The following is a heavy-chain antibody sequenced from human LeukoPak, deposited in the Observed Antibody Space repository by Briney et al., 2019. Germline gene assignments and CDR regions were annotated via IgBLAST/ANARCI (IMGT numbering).Heavy chain of an antibody. CDR1: GGSISSYY. D-gene: IGHD3-22*01. CDR2: IYYSGST. V-gene: IGHV4-59*01. J-gene: IGHJ3*02. Sequence: PSETLSLTCTISGGSISSYYWSWVRQPPGKGLEWIGYIYYSGSTNYNPSLKSRVTISVDTSKNQFSLKLSSVTAADTAVYYCAGHPTYYYDSSGYGGAFDIWGQGTMVTVSS. CDR3: AGHPTYYYDSSGYGGAFDI.